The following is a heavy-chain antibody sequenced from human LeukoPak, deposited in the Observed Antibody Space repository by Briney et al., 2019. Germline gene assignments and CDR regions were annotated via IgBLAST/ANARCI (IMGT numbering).Heavy chain of an antibody. CDR1: GYTFTSYD. J-gene: IGHJ5*02. CDR2: MSPNSGNT. Sequence: ASVKVSCKASGYTFTSYDINWVRQAIGHGLEWMGWMSPNSGNTGYAQKFQGRVTISRNTSISTAYMELSSLRSEDTAVYYCARMERIGSDNWFDPWGQGTLVTVSS. D-gene: IGHD1-1*01. V-gene: IGHV1-8*03. CDR3: ARMERIGSDNWFDP.